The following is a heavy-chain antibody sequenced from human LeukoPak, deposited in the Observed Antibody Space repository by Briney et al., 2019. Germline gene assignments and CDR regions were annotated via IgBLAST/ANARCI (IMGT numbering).Heavy chain of an antibody. J-gene: IGHJ4*02. CDR3: ARGSLYDRQVFNS. D-gene: IGHD5/OR15-5a*01. V-gene: IGHV3-53*01. CDR2: IYTRGRT. CDR1: GFTVSSNY. Sequence: GGSLRLSCAASGFTVSSNYMSWVRQAPGKGLDWVSVIYTRGRTDYADSVKRRFTISRDTSNNALNLQMNILRVEDTAVYYCARGSLYDRQVFNSWGQGTLVTVSS.